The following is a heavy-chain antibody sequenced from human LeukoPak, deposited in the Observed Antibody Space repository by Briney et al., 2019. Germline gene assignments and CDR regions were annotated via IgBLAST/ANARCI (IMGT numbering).Heavy chain of an antibody. D-gene: IGHD5-18*01. CDR2: ISGSGGST. V-gene: IGHV3-23*01. CDR1: GFTFSSYA. Sequence: GGSLRLSCAASGFTFSSYAMSWVRQAPGKGLEWVSAISGSGGSTYYADSVKGRFTISRDNSKNTLYLQMNSLRAEDTAVYYCAKRGYSYGYELRVDYWGQGTLVTVSS. J-gene: IGHJ4*02. CDR3: AKRGYSYGYELRVDY.